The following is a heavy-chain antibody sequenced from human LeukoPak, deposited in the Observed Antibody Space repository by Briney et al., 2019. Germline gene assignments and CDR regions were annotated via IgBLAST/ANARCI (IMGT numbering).Heavy chain of an antibody. CDR2: ISAYNGNT. J-gene: IGHJ4*02. CDR1: GYTFTSYG. D-gene: IGHD6-19*01. CDR3: ASAFSVAGTFDY. Sequence: ASVTVSCKASGYTFTSYGISWVRQAPGQGLEWMGWISAYNGNTNYAQKLQGRVTMTTDTSTSTAYMELRSLRSDDTAVYYCASAFSVAGTFDYWGQGTLVTVSS. V-gene: IGHV1-18*01.